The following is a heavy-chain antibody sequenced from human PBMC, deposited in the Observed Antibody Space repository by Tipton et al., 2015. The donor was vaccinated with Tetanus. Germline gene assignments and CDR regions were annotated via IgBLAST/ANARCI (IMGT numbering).Heavy chain of an antibody. CDR2: IYNSGST. J-gene: IGHJ4*02. CDR1: GGSISSYY. CDR3: ARGYCTNGVCYIRPFDY. D-gene: IGHD2-8*01. Sequence: TLSLTCTVSGGSISSYYWSWIRQPPGKGLEWIGYIYNSGSTNYNPSLKSRVTISVDTSKNQFSLKLSSVTAADTAVYYCARGYCTNGVCYIRPFDYWGQGTLVTVSS. V-gene: IGHV4-59*01.